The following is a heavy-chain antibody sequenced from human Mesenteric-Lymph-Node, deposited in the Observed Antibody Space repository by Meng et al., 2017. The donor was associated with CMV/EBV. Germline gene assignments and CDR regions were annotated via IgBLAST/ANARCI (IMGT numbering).Heavy chain of an antibody. CDR3: VRDQRRVGSPWSHWLDP. Sequence: GESLKISCAASGFTFSSYSMNWVRQAPGKGLEWISYISSTSSRIFYADSVQGRFTSSRDNHKNSLFLQMDNLTTEDTAVYFCVRDQRRVGSPWSHWLDPWGQGTLVTVSS. CDR2: ISSTSSRI. V-gene: IGHV3-48*04. D-gene: IGHD1-26*01. CDR1: GFTFSSYS. J-gene: IGHJ5*02.